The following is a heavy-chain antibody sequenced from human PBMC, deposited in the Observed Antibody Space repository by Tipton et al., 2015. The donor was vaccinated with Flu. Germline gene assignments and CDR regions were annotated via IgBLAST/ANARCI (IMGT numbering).Heavy chain of an antibody. J-gene: IGHJ4*02. CDR3: ARLAYGSGTYFFDY. CDR2: IYYSGST. CDR1: GGSIISSNYY. V-gene: IGHV4-39*07. D-gene: IGHD3-10*01. Sequence: TLSLTCTVSGGSIISSNYYWGWIRQPPGKGLEWIGNIYYSGSTYYNPSLTSRVTISADTSKNQFSLKLSSLTAADSAVYFCARLAYGSGTYFFDYWGQGTLVTVSS.